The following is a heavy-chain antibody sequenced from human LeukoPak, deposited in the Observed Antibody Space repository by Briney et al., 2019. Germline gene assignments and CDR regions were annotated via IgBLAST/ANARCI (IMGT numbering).Heavy chain of an antibody. D-gene: IGHD5-18*01. V-gene: IGHV4-31*03. CDR2: IYYSGST. CDR3: ARGRYSYGRPFDY. Sequence: SETLSLTCTVSGGSISSGGYYWSWIRQHPGKGLEWIGYIYYSGSTYYNPSLKSRVTISVDTSKNQFSLKLSSVTAADTAVYYCARGRYSYGRPFDYWGQGTLVTVSS. J-gene: IGHJ4*02. CDR1: GGSISSGGYY.